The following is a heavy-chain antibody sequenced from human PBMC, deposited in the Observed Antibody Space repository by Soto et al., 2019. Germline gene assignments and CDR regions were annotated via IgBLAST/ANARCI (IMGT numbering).Heavy chain of an antibody. J-gene: IGHJ4*02. CDR1: GYSFATYG. CDR3: ATEPIYYNDGSGYYPLGH. V-gene: IGHV1-18*04. CDR2: ISAHNGDT. D-gene: IGHD3-22*01. Sequence: VASVKVSCRASGYSFATYGFCWVRQAPGQGLECVGWISAHNGDTHYSQKFQGRVTLTTDTSTNTGYMELRSLTSDDTAVYFCATEPIYYNDGSGYYPLGHWGQGTLVTVSS.